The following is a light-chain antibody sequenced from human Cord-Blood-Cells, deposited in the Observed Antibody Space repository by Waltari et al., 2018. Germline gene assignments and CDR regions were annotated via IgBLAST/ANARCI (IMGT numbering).Light chain of an antibody. CDR2: AAS. V-gene: IGKV1-39*01. CDR3: QQSYSTPFT. CDR1: QSISSY. J-gene: IGKJ3*01. Sequence: DIQMTQSPSSLSASVGDSVTIPCRACQSISSYLNWYQQKPVKAPKLLIYAASSLQSGVPSRFSGSRSGTDCTLTISSLQPEDFATCYCQQSYSTPFTFGPGTKVDIK.